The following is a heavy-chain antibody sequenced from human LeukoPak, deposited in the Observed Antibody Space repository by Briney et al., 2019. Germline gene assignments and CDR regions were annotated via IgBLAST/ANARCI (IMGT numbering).Heavy chain of an antibody. CDR3: ATSGDSSGWYGLVD. D-gene: IGHD6-19*01. J-gene: IGHJ4*02. V-gene: IGHV4-59*04. CDR1: GGSISSYY. CDR2: IYHSGST. Sequence: SETLSLTCTVSGGSISSYYWSWIRQPPGKGLEWIGYIYHSGSTYYNPSLKSRVTISVDTSKNQFSLKLSSVAAADTAVYYCATSGDSSGWYGLVDWGQGTLVTVSS.